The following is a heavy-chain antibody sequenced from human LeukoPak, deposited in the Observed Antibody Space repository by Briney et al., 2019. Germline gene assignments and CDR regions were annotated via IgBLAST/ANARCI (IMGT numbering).Heavy chain of an antibody. J-gene: IGHJ4*02. CDR3: ARVVPPTDYGSGSYFWDPYYFDY. Sequence: GGSLRLSCAASGFTFSGYWMSWVRQAPGKGLGWVANIKPDGSDKAYVDSVKGRFTISRDNTKNSLYLQMSSLRAGDTAVYYCARVVPPTDYGSGSYFWDPYYFDYWGQGTLVTVSS. CDR1: GFTFSGYW. V-gene: IGHV3-7*03. D-gene: IGHD3-10*01. CDR2: IKPDGSDK.